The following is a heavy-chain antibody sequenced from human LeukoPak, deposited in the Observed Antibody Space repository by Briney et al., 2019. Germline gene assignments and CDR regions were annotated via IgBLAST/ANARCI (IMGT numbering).Heavy chain of an antibody. D-gene: IGHD5-24*01. V-gene: IGHV3-53*01. CDR3: ARPRGNVEMATIPFDY. CDR2: IYSGGNT. Sequence: GGSLRLSCTVSGFTVSINSMSWVRQAPGKGLEWVSFIYSGGNTHYSDSVKGRFTISRDNSKNTLYLQMNSLRAEDTAVYYCARPRGNVEMATIPFDYWGQGTVVTVSS. J-gene: IGHJ4*02. CDR1: GFTVSINS.